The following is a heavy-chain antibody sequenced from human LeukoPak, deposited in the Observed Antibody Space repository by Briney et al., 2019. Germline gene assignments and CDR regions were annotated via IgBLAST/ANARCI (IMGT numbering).Heavy chain of an antibody. J-gene: IGHJ5*02. Sequence: SGPTLLKPTQTLTLTCTFSGFSLSTSGVGVGWIRQPPGKALEWLALIYWNDDKRYSPSLKSRLTITKDTSKNQVVLTQTNMDPVDTATYYCALRPMGNWFHPWAQGTLVTVSS. CDR2: IYWNDDK. D-gene: IGHD1-26*01. CDR3: ALRPMGNWFHP. CDR1: GFSLSTSGVG. V-gene: IGHV2-5*01.